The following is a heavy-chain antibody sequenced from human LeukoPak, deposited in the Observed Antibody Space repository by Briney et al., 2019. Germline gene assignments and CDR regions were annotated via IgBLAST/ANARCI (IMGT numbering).Heavy chain of an antibody. Sequence: PGGSLRLSCAASGFTFSSYWMSWVRQAPGKGLEWVANIKQDGSEKNYVDSVKGRFTISRDNAKNSLYRQMNSLRAEDTAVYYCAGGTIVGATYFDYWGQGTLVTVSS. D-gene: IGHD1-26*01. J-gene: IGHJ4*02. CDR2: IKQDGSEK. CDR1: GFTFSSYW. CDR3: AGGTIVGATYFDY. V-gene: IGHV3-7*03.